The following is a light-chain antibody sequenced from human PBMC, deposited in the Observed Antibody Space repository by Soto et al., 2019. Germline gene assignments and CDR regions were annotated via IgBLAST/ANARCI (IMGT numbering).Light chain of an antibody. CDR3: SSYTSSSTLYV. CDR2: EVS. CDR1: SSDVGGYNY. J-gene: IGLJ1*01. V-gene: IGLV2-14*01. Sequence: QSVLTQPASVSGPPGQSITISCTGTSSDVGGYNYVSWYQQHPGKAPKLMIYEVSNRPSGVSNRFSGSKSGNTASLTISGLQAEDGADYYCSSYTSSSTLYVFGTGTKVTVL.